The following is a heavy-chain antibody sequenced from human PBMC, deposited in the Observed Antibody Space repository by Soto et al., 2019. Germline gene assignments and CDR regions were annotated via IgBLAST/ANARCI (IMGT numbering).Heavy chain of an antibody. V-gene: IGHV4-59*01. Sequence: QVQLQESGPGLVKPSETLSLTCTVSGGSISSYCWSWIRQPPGKGLEWIGYIYYSGSTNYNHSLETRVTFSVDTSKTQFSLKLSSVTAADTVVYYCEGSGSSPYYSYDGMVVWGQGTTVTVSS. CDR2: IYYSGST. CDR3: EGSGSSPYYSYDGMVV. J-gene: IGHJ6*02. CDR1: GGSISSYC. D-gene: IGHD3-10*01.